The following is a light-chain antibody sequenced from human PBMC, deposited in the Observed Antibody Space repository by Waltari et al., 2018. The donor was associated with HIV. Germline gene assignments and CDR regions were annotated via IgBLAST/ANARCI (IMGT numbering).Light chain of an antibody. V-gene: IGKV4-1*01. J-gene: IGKJ1*01. CDR3: QQYYSTLRT. CDR2: WAS. Sequence: DIVMTQSPDCLAVSLGERATIHCQSRQSVLYSSNNNNYLAWYQQKPGQPPKLLIYWASNRESGVPDRFSGSGSQTDFTLTISSLQAEDVAVYYCQQYYSTLRTFGQGTKVEIK. CDR1: QSVLYSSNNNNY.